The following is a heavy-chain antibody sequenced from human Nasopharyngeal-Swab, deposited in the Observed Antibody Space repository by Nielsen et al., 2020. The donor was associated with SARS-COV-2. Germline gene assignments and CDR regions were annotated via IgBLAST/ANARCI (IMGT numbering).Heavy chain of an antibody. CDR1: GFTFSGYA. CDR3: AKDRGCSGGSCYVHWYFDL. V-gene: IGHV3-23*01. CDR2: IGGTGGST. J-gene: IGHJ2*01. Sequence: GGSLRLSCAASGFTFSGYAMSRVRQAPGKGLEWVSAIGGTGGSTYYADSVKGQFTISRDNSKNTLYLQMNSLRAEDTAVYYCAKDRGCSGGSCYVHWYFDLWGRGTLVTVSS. D-gene: IGHD2-15*01.